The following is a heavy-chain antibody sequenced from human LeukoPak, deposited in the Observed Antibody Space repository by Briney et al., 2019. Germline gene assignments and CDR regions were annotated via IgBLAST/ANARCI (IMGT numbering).Heavy chain of an antibody. Sequence: HSGGSLRLSGAASGFTFSSYGMHWVRQAPGKGLEWVAMISYNGNNQRPADSVKGRFTVSRDNSKNTLYLQMNSLRAEDTAVYYCARARYERGYNYYYYFDYWGQGTLVTVSS. D-gene: IGHD5-24*01. J-gene: IGHJ4*02. CDR3: ARARYERGYNYYYYFDY. CDR2: ISYNGNNQ. CDR1: GFTFSSYG. V-gene: IGHV3-30*03.